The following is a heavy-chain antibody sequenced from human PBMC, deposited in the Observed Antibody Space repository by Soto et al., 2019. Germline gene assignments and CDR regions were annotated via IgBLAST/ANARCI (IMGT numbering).Heavy chain of an antibody. CDR3: ARGGYGPHWRFDP. D-gene: IGHD1-1*01. CDR1: GGSISSGGYS. Sequence: QLQLLESGSGLVKPSQTLSLTCAVSGGSISSGGYSWSWIRQPPGKGLEWIGYIYHSGSTYYNPSLKSRVTISVDRSKNQFSLKLSSVTAADTAVYYCARGGYGPHWRFDPWGQGTLVTVSS. V-gene: IGHV4-30-2*01. CDR2: IYHSGST. J-gene: IGHJ5*02.